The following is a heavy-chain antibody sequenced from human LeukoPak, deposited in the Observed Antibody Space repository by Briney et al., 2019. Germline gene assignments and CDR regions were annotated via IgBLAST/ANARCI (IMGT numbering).Heavy chain of an antibody. J-gene: IGHJ6*03. CDR1: GGSISSYY. CDR2: IYYSGST. CDR3: ARTTISSIAARYYYDYMDV. Sequence: SETLSLTCTVSGGSISSYYWSWIRQPPGKGLEWIGYIYYSGSTNYNPSLKSRVTISVDTSKNQFSLKLSSVTAADTAVYYCARTTISSIAARYYYDYMDVWGKGTTVTVSS. D-gene: IGHD6-6*01. V-gene: IGHV4-59*01.